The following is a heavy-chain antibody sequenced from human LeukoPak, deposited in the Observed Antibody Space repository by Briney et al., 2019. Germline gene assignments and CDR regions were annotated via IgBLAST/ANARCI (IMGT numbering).Heavy chain of an antibody. CDR1: GGSMSGYY. D-gene: IGHD3-22*01. Sequence: SETLSLTCTVSGGSMSGYYRSWIRQPPGKGLEWIGYINYGGSTTYNPSLKSRVTISVDTSKNQFSLKLSSVTAADTAVYYCARDRVRSGYYYVDYWGQGTLVTVSS. CDR2: INYGGST. V-gene: IGHV4-59*12. CDR3: ARDRVRSGYYYVDY. J-gene: IGHJ4*02.